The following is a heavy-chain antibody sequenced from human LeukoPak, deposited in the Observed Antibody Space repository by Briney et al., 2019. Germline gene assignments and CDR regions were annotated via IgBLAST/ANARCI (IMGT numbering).Heavy chain of an antibody. CDR2: IISSSTTI. J-gene: IGHJ4*02. CDR1: GFTFSFHS. V-gene: IGHV3-48*02. D-gene: IGHD2-15*01. Sequence: PGGSLRLSCAASGFTFSFHSMNWVRQPPGKGLEWVSYIISSSTTIYYADSVKGRFTISRDNAKNSLYLQMNSLRDEDTAVYYCARDIDFDYWGQGTLVTVSS. CDR3: ARDIDFDY.